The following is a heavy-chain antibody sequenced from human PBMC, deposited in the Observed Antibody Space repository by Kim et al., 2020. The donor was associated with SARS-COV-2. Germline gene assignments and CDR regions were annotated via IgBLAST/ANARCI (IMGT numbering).Heavy chain of an antibody. CDR3: ARDRGGSGRWPYAFDI. CDR2: IGTAGDT. Sequence: GGSLRLSCAASGFTFSSYDMHWVRQATGKGLEWVSAIGTAGDTYYPGSVKGRFTISRENAKNSLYLQMNSLRAGDTAVYYCARDRGGSGRWPYAFDIWGQGTMVTVSS. V-gene: IGHV3-13*01. CDR1: GFTFSSYD. J-gene: IGHJ3*02. D-gene: IGHD3-10*01.